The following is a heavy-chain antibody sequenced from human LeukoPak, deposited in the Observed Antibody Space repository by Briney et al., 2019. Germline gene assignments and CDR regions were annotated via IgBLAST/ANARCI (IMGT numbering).Heavy chain of an antibody. D-gene: IGHD4-17*01. Sequence: GGSLRLSCAASGFTLSSYWMHWVRQAQGKGLVWVSRIYIDGSRTNYADSVKGRFTISRDNAKNTLYLQMNSLRAEDTAVYYCARGVFGAYGYDYWGQGTLVTVSS. CDR2: IYIDGSRT. CDR1: GFTLSSYW. V-gene: IGHV3-74*01. J-gene: IGHJ4*02. CDR3: ARGVFGAYGYDY.